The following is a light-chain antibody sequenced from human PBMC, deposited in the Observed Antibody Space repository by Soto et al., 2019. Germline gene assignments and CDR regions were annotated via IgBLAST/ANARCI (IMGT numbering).Light chain of an antibody. V-gene: IGKV3-11*01. Sequence: EIVLTQSPGTLSLSPGDRATLSCRASQSLGSRSLAWYQQKPGQAPRLLIYDASNRATGIPARFSGSGSGTDFTLTISSLEPEDFAVYYCQQRSNWPPITFGQGTRLEIK. CDR2: DAS. CDR3: QQRSNWPPIT. J-gene: IGKJ5*01. CDR1: QSLGSRS.